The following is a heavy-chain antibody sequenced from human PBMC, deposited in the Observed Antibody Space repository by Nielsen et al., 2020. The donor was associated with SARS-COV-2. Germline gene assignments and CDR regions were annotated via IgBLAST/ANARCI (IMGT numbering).Heavy chain of an antibody. CDR3: ARGPYSSGYYY. V-gene: IGHV3-53*01. CDR1: GFTVSSNY. CDR2: IYSGGST. J-gene: IGHJ4*02. Sequence: LKISCAASGFTVSSNYMSWVRQAPGKGLEWVSVIYSGGSTYYADSVKGRFTISRDNSKNTLYLQMNSLRAEDTAVYYCARGPYSSGYYYWGQGTLVTVSS. D-gene: IGHD3-22*01.